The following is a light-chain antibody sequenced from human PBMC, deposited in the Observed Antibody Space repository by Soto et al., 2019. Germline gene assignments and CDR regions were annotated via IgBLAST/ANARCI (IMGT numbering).Light chain of an antibody. CDR2: GAS. J-gene: IGKJ1*01. Sequence: ELVLTQSPGSLSLSPGQRATLSCRATQSVDTTFFAWYQKKPGQAPRLLIYGASKRATVIPDRFSGSGSGTGFTLMIMRLEPEDFAVYFCRTYRSSVSFGQGTKVEIK. CDR1: QSVDTTF. CDR3: RTYRSSVS. V-gene: IGKV3-20*01.